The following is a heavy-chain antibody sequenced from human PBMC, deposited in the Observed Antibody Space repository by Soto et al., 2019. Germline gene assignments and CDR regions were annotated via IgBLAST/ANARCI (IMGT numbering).Heavy chain of an antibody. CDR2: ISAYNGNT. D-gene: IGHD5-12*01. CDR1: GYTFTSYG. J-gene: IGHJ6*02. Sequence: QVQLVQSGAEVKKPGASVKVSCKASGYTFTSYGISWVRQAPGQGLEWMGWISAYNGNTNYAQKLQGRVTMTTDTSTSTAYMELRSLRSDATAVYYCARDRGGYDRYYYYGMDVWGQGTTVTVSS. CDR3: ARDRGGYDRYYYYGMDV. V-gene: IGHV1-18*04.